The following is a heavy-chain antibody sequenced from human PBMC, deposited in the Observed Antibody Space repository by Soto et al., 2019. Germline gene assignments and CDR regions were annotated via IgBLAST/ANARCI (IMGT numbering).Heavy chain of an antibody. CDR3: AREASSSSSSKNWFDP. CDR2: ISYDGSNK. Sequence: QVQLVESGGGVVQPGRSLRLSCAASGFTFSSYGMHWVRQAPGKGLEWVAVISYDGSNKYYADSVKGRFTISRDNSKNTLYLQMNSLRAEDTAVYYCAREASSSSSSKNWFDPWGQGTLVNVSS. D-gene: IGHD6-13*01. V-gene: IGHV3-30*03. CDR1: GFTFSSYG. J-gene: IGHJ5*02.